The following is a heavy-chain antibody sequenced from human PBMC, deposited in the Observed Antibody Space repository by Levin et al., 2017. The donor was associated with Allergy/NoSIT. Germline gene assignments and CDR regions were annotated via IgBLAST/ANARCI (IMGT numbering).Heavy chain of an antibody. Sequence: ASVKVSCKASNYTFRSYGISWVRQAPGQGLEWMGWILPSTNNTHFAQKFQDRFTMTTDTSTSTGYLQLRSLRSDDTAVYYCARVVLNPYYYYYALDVWGQGTTVTVSS. V-gene: IGHV1-18*01. CDR3: ARVVLNPYYYYYALDV. CDR1: NYTFRSYG. J-gene: IGHJ6*02. CDR2: ILPSTNNT.